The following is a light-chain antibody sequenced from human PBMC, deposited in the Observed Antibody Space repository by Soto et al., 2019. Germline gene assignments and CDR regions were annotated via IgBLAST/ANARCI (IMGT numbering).Light chain of an antibody. CDR3: QKYNSAPRT. CDR2: AAS. Sequence: IQMTQSPSSLSASIGDRVTITCRASQDISNYLAWYQQRPGQIPEHLIYAASTLQSGVPSRFSGSGSRTDFTLTISSLQPEDVATYSCQKYNSAPRTFVPGTKVDIK. J-gene: IGKJ3*01. V-gene: IGKV1-27*01. CDR1: QDISNY.